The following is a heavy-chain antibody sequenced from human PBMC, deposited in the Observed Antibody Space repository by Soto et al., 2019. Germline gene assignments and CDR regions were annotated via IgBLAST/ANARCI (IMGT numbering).Heavy chain of an antibody. V-gene: IGHV3-23*01. CDR2: INNGGDNI. CDR3: AKTFLARYCSSSICYDPADYFDY. CDR1: GFTFNNYA. J-gene: IGHJ4*02. Sequence: GGSLRLSSAASGFTFNNYAMSWVRQAPGKGLEWVSSINNGGDNIYYADSVKGRFTISRDNSKSTLYLQMNSLRAEDTAVYYCAKTFLARYCSSSICYDPADYFDYWGQGTLVTVSS. D-gene: IGHD2-2*01.